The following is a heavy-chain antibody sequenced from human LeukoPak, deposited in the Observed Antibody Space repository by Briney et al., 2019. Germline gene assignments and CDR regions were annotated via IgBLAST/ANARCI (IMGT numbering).Heavy chain of an antibody. Sequence: PGGSLRLSCAASGFTFSSYWMHWVRQAPGKGLVWVSRINSDGSSTSYADSVKGRFTISRDNAKNTLYLQMNSLRAEDTAVYYFARDQPLLYPFDYWGQGTLVTVSS. CDR3: ARDQPLLYPFDY. CDR1: GFTFSSYW. V-gene: IGHV3-74*01. CDR2: INSDGSST. J-gene: IGHJ4*02. D-gene: IGHD2-2*02.